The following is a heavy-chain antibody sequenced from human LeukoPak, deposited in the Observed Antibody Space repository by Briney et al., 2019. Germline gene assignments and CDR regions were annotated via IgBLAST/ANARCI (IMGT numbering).Heavy chain of an antibody. CDR2: ISWDGGST. J-gene: IGHJ4*02. CDR3: AKETTVTKGSNYFDY. D-gene: IGHD4-17*01. Sequence: GGSLRLSCAASGFTFDDYTMHWVRQAPGKGLEWVSLISWDGGSTYYADSVEGRFTISRDNSKNSLYLQMNSLRTEDTALYYCAKETTVTKGSNYFDYWGQGTLVTVSS. CDR1: GFTFDDYT. V-gene: IGHV3-43*01.